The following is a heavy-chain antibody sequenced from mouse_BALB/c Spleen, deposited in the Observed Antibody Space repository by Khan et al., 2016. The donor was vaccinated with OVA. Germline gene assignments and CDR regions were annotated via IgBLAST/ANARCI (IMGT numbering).Heavy chain of an antibody. Sequence: QVQLKESGPGLVAPSQCLSLTCTVSGFSLTGYGVSWVRQPPAKGLEWLGMIWGDGSTAYNSALNSRLSIIKENSTSQVFLMMNSLQTDDTAKYYCARAYYGNYREAMDYWGQGTSVTVSA. J-gene: IGHJ4*01. CDR3: ARAYYGNYREAMDY. D-gene: IGHD2-10*01. CDR1: GFSLTGYG. V-gene: IGHV2-6-7*01. CDR2: IWGDGST.